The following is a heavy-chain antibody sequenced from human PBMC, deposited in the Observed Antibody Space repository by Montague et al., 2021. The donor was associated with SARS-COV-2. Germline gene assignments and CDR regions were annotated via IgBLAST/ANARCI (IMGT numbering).Heavy chain of an antibody. CDR3: ASSLLWFGESYYYMDV. D-gene: IGHD3-10*01. J-gene: IGHJ6*03. CDR1: GFTFSSYA. CDR2: ISYDGSNK. Sequence: SLRLSCAASGFTFSSYAMHWVRQAPGKGLEWVAVISYDGSNKYYADSVKGRFTISRDNSKNTLYLRINSLRAEDTAVYYCASSLLWFGESYYYMDVWGKGTTVTVSS. V-gene: IGHV3-30-3*01.